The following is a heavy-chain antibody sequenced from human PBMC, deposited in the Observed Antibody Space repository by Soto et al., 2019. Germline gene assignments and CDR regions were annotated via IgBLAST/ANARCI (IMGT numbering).Heavy chain of an antibody. CDR1: GFTFDDYA. D-gene: IGHD1-26*01. CDR3: AVRKTGSFFDY. CDR2: ISGSGGST. Sequence: GGSLRLSCAASGFTFDDYAMHWVRQAPGKGLEWVSAISGSGGSTYYTDSVKGRFTISRDNSKNTLYLQMNSLRAEDTAVYYCAVRKTGSFFDYWGQGTLVTVSS. V-gene: IGHV3-23*01. J-gene: IGHJ4*02.